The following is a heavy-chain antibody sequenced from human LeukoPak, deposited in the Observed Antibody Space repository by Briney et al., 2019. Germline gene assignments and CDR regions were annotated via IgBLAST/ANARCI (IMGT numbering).Heavy chain of an antibody. D-gene: IGHD1-26*01. CDR2: ISWNSGSI. Sequence: GRSLRLSCAASGFTFDDYAMHWVRQAPGKGLEWVSGISWNSGSIGYADSVKGRFTISRDNAKNSLYLQSNSLRAEDTALYYCAKMGRSGSYFDAFDIWGQGTMVTVSS. J-gene: IGHJ3*02. CDR3: AKMGRSGSYFDAFDI. V-gene: IGHV3-9*01. CDR1: GFTFDDYA.